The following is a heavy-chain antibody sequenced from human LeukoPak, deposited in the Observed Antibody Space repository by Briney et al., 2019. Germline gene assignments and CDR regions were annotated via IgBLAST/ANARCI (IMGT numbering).Heavy chain of an antibody. Sequence: PGGPLRLSCAASGFTFSSYSMNWVRQAPGKGLEWVSSISSSSNYIHYADSVKGRFTISRDNAKNSLYLQINSLRAEDTAVYYCASGTGYTNGCFDYWGQGTLVTVSS. CDR2: ISSSSNYI. J-gene: IGHJ4*02. D-gene: IGHD6-19*01. V-gene: IGHV3-21*01. CDR1: GFTFSSYS. CDR3: ASGTGYTNGCFDY.